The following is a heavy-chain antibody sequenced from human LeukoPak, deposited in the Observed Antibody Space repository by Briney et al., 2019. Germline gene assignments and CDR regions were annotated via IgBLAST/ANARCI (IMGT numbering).Heavy chain of an antibody. D-gene: IGHD3-22*01. CDR2: ISSSSSYI. CDR3: ARVISRTYYYDSSGLDI. Sequence: TGGSLRLSCAASGFMFSSNAMNWVRQAPGKGLEWVSSISSSSSYIYYADSVKGRFTISRDNAKNSLYLQMNSLRAEDTAVYYCARVISRTYYYDSSGLDIWGQGTMVTVSS. CDR1: GFMFSSNA. J-gene: IGHJ3*02. V-gene: IGHV3-21*01.